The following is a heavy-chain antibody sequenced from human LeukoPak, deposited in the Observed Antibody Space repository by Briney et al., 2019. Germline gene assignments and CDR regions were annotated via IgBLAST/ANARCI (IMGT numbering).Heavy chain of an antibody. CDR1: GFTFSSYE. J-gene: IGHJ4*02. Sequence: GGSLRLSCAASGFTFSSYEMNWVCQAPGKGLEWVSYITSGASTIYYADSVKGRFTISRDNAKNSLYLQMNSLRVEDTAVYYCARQDPELAYWGQGTLVTVSS. CDR3: ARQDPELAY. CDR2: ITSGASTI. V-gene: IGHV3-48*03. D-gene: IGHD1-26*01.